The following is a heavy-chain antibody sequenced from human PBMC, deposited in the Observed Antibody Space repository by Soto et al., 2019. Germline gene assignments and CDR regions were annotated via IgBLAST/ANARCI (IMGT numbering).Heavy chain of an antibody. J-gene: IGHJ5*02. CDR3: AKDRPVKARSGSLSS. CDR2: ISHDGSNK. CDR1: GFTFRNYG. D-gene: IGHD1-26*01. V-gene: IGHV3-30*18. Sequence: PGVSLRLSCAASGFTFRNYGMHGVRQAQGKGLEWVAVISHDGSNKYYADSVKGRFTISRDNSKNTLYLQMNSLRAEDTAVYYCAKDRPVKARSGSLSSWGQGTLVTVSS.